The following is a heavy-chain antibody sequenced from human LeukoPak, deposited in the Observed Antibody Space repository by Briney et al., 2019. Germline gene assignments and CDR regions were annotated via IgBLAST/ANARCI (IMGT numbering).Heavy chain of an antibody. CDR1: GGSFSGYY. CDR3: ASGGGTFDC. V-gene: IGHV4-34*01. CDR2: INHSGST. D-gene: IGHD4-23*01. Sequence: SETLSLTCAVYGGSFSGYYWSWIRQPPGKGLEWIGEINHSGSTNYNPSLKSRVTISVDTSKNHFSLNMRSVTAADMAVYYCASGGGTFDCWGQGTLVTVSS. J-gene: IGHJ4*02.